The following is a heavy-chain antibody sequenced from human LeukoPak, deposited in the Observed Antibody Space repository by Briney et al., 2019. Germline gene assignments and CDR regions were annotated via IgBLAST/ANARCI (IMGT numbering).Heavy chain of an antibody. CDR3: ASFGYSSGWSHY. CDR2: IYHSGST. D-gene: IGHD6-19*01. CDR1: GGSISSSNW. V-gene: IGHV4-4*02. J-gene: IGHJ4*02. Sequence: PSETLSLTCAVSGGSISSSNWWSWVRQPPGKGLEWIGEIYHSGSTNYNPSLESRVTISVDKSKNQFSLKLSSVTAADTAVYYCASFGYSSGWSHYWGQGTLVTVSS.